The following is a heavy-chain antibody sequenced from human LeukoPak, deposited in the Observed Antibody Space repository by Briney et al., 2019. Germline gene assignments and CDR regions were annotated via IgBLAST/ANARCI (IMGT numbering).Heavy chain of an antibody. Sequence: TGGSLRLSCSASGFTFSSYAMHWVRQAPGKGLEYVSAISSNEGSTYYADSVKGRFTISRDNSKNTLYLQMSSLRAEDTAVYYCVKATRGYYDSSGYSPIYWGQGTLVTVSS. CDR2: ISSNEGST. D-gene: IGHD3-22*01. J-gene: IGHJ4*02. V-gene: IGHV3-64D*06. CDR3: VKATRGYYDSSGYSPIY. CDR1: GFTFSSYA.